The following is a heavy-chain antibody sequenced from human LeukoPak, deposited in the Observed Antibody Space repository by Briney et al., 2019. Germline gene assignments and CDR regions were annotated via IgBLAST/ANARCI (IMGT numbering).Heavy chain of an antibody. V-gene: IGHV3-33*08. J-gene: IGHJ6*02. D-gene: IGHD3-10*01. CDR3: AGAAYYMDV. Sequence: GGSLRLSCAASGFTFSSYGMHWVRQTPGKGLEWVAVIWYDGSNKYYADSVKGRFTISRDNSKNTLYLQMNSLRAEDTAVYYCAGAAYYMDVWGQGTTVTVSS. CDR1: GFTFSSYG. CDR2: IWYDGSNK.